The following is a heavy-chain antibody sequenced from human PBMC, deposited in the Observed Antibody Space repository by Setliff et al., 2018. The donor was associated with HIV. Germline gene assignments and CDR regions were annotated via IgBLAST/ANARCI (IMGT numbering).Heavy chain of an antibody. V-gene: IGHV4-34*01. CDR3: ARGVPLLPPNF. CDR2: INHSGDT. D-gene: IGHD2-15*01. J-gene: IGHJ4*02. Sequence: NPSETLSLTCAVYGESLSDYYWSWIRQPPGKGLEWIGEINHSGDTNYNPSLKSRVTISVDASERHFSLRMTSATAADTAIYYCARGVPLLPPNFWGQGTLVTVSS. CDR1: GESLSDYY.